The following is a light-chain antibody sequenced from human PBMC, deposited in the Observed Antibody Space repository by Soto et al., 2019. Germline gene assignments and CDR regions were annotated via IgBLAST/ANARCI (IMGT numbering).Light chain of an antibody. J-gene: IGKJ5*01. CDR2: DAS. V-gene: IGKV3-11*01. Sequence: IVLTQSQTTLSLSSVERATLSCLASQSVSNFLAWYLQRPGQAPRLHIFDASKRAAGVPARFSGSGSGTDFTLTISSLEPEDFAVYYCQQRSNWPPITFGQGTRLEI. CDR1: QSVSNF. CDR3: QQRSNWPPIT.